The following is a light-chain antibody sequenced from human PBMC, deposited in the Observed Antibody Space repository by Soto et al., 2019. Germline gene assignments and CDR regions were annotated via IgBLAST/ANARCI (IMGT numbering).Light chain of an antibody. J-gene: IGLJ3*02. V-gene: IGLV7-46*01. CDR1: TGAVTTGHY. CDR2: DTN. CDR3: SLSYSDIRV. Sequence: QAVVTLEPSLTVSPGGTVTLTCGSSTGAVTTGHYPYWFQQKPGQAPRTLIYDTNNKHSWTPARFSGSLLGGQPALTLSGTQPEDEAEYYCSLSYSDIRVFGGGTQLTVL.